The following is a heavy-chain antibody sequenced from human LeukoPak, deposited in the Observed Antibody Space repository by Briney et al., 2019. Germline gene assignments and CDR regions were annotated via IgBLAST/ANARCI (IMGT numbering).Heavy chain of an antibody. V-gene: IGHV3-21*01. J-gene: IGHJ3*02. D-gene: IGHD4-17*01. CDR2: ISSSSSYI. CDR1: GFTFSSYS. CDR3: ARADYGDAFDI. Sequence: GTSLRLSCAASGFTFSSYSMNWVRQAPGKGLEWVSSISSSSSYIYYADSVKGRFTISRDNAKNSLYLQMNSLRAEDTAVYYCARADYGDAFDIWGQGTMVTVSS.